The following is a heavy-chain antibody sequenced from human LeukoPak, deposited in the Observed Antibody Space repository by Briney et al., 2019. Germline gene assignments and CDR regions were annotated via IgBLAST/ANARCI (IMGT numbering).Heavy chain of an antibody. CDR1: GFTFSNYA. CDR2: ISYDGNTK. CDR3: ARRIAAAARGNYYSCGMDV. J-gene: IGHJ6*02. Sequence: GGSLRLSCAASGFTFSNYAMHWVRQAPGKGLEWVTVISYDGNTKYYADSVKGRFTISRDNSNNTLYLQMNSLRAEDTALYYCARRIAAAARGNYYSCGMDVWGQGTTVTVSS. D-gene: IGHD6-13*01. V-gene: IGHV3-30*04.